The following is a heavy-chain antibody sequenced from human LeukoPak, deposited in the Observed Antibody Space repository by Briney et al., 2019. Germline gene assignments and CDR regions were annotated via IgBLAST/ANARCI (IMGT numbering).Heavy chain of an antibody. D-gene: IGHD5-12*01. Sequence: SVTVSFTSSDGTFTTYVISWVRQAPGQGLEWMGVFIPIFVTANYAHKFQGSSTITADESTSTAYIELSSLRSEDTVVYYFAGSSGGCDFFDYWGQGTLVTVSS. V-gene: IGHV1-69*01. CDR3: AGSSGGCDFFDY. CDR1: DGTFTTYV. J-gene: IGHJ4*02. CDR2: FIPIFVTA.